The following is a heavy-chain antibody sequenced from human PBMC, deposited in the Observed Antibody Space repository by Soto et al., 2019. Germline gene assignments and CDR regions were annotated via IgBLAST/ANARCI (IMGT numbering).Heavy chain of an antibody. CDR3: ASYREQLVLYGMDV. CDR1: GYTFTSYV. CDR2: ISAYNGNT. J-gene: IGHJ6*02. D-gene: IGHD6-13*01. V-gene: IGHV1-18*01. Sequence: QVQLVQSGAEVKKPGASVKVSCKASGYTFTSYVISWVRQSPGQGLEWMGWISAYNGNTNYAQKLQGRVTMTTDTSTSTAYMELRSLRSDDTAVYYCASYREQLVLYGMDVWGQGTTVTVSS.